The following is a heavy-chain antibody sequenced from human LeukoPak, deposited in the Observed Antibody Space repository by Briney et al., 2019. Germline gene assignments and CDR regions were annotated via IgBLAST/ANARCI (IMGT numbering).Heavy chain of an antibody. CDR3: ARDRPSPAMARGDWFDP. J-gene: IGHJ5*02. CDR2: IYTSGST. Sequence: SETLSLTCTVSGGSISSYYWSWIRQPAGKRLEWIGRIYTSGSTNYNPSLKSRVTMSVDTSKNQFSLKLSSVTAADTAVYYCARDRPSPAMARGDWFDPWGQGTLVTVSS. CDR1: GGSISSYY. D-gene: IGHD5-18*01. V-gene: IGHV4-4*07.